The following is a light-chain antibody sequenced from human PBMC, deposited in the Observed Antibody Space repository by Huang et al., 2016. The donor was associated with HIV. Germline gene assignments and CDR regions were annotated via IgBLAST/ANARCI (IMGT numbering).Light chain of an antibody. V-gene: IGKV3-15*01. CDR2: GAS. CDR3: QQYNNWPPGFT. CDR1: QSVSSN. Sequence: EIVMTQSPATLSVSPGERATLSCRASQSVSSNLAWYQQKPGQAPRLLIHGASTRATGIPARFSGIGSGTEFTLTISSLQSEDFAVYYCQQYNNWPPGFTFGPGTKVDIK. J-gene: IGKJ3*01.